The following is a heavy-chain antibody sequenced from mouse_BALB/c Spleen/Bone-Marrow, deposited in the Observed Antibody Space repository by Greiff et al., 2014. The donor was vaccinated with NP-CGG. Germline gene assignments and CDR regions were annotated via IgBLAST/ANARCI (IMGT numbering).Heavy chain of an antibody. CDR2: IRNKANGYTT. Sequence: DVQLQESGGGLVQPGGSLRLSCATSGFTFTDYYMSWVRQPPGKALEWLGFIRNKANGYTTEYSASVKGRFTISRDNSQSILYLQMNTPRAEDSATYYWARDKNYGSYWYFDVWGAGTTVTVSS. V-gene: IGHV7-3*02. CDR1: GFTFTDYY. J-gene: IGHJ1*01. CDR3: ARDKNYGSYWYFDV. D-gene: IGHD2-1*01.